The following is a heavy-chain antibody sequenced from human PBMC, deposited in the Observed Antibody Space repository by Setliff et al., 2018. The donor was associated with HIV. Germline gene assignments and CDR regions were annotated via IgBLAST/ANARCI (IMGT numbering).Heavy chain of an antibody. J-gene: IGHJ5*02. CDR1: GDSFNNYY. CDR2: MSYSGGA. V-gene: IGHV4-59*08. CDR3: ARLPRIALSGTFGWFDP. D-gene: IGHD6-19*01. Sequence: TLSLTCTVSGDSFNNYYCSWIRQLPGKGLEWIAYMSYSGGANYNPFLKSRVTISVDTSKGQFSLRLSSVTAADTAVYYCARLPRIALSGTFGWFDPWGQGTLVTVSS.